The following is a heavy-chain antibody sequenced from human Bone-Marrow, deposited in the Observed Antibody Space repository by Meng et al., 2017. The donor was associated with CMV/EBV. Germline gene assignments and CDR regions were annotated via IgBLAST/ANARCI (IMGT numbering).Heavy chain of an antibody. CDR3: AKGGWSLNY. Sequence: SETLSLTCTVSGASISGSHWSWIRQPPGKGLEWIGYIHSNGDANYNSSLRSRATLSVDTSKNQFSLNLRSVTAMDTAVYYCAKGGWSLNYWRQGVLVTVSS. CDR2: IHSNGDA. J-gene: IGHJ4*02. V-gene: IGHV4-59*01. D-gene: IGHD6-19*01. CDR1: GASISGSH.